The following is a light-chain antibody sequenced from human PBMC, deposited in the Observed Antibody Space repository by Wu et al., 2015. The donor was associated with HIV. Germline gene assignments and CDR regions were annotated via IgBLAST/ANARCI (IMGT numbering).Light chain of an antibody. CDR2: DTS. J-gene: IGKJ1*01. CDR3: QQYAGSPGT. V-gene: IGKV3-20*01. Sequence: EIVMTQSPATLSVSPGERVTLSCRASQSISSNLAWYQQKPGQAPRLLIYDTSSRATGIPDRFSGSGSGTDFTLTISRLEPEDFAVYYCQQYAGSPGTFGQGTKVEIK. CDR1: QSISSN.